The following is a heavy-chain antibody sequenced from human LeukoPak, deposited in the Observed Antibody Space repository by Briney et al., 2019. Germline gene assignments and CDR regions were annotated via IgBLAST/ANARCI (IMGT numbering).Heavy chain of an antibody. CDR1: GFTFSSYE. J-gene: IGHJ4*02. CDR3: ARLPQGWELRPAY. Sequence: PGGSLRPSCVASGFTFSSYEMNWVRQAPGKGLEWISFIGRRGNTIYAESVKGRFTISRDNAKNSLYLQMNSLRGDDTAVYYCARLPQGWELRPAYWGQGTLVTVTP. CDR2: IGRRGNTI. D-gene: IGHD3-3*01. V-gene: IGHV3-48*03.